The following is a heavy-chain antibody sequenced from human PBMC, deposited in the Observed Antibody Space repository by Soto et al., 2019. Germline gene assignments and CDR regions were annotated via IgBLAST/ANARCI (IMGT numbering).Heavy chain of an antibody. D-gene: IGHD1-1*01. Sequence: VQLVESGGGLVQPGGSLRLSCAASGFAFGSCWMHWVRQAPGKGLVWVSRISQDGTIATQADSVKGRFTISRDNAKNTLYLQMNSLRADDTAVYYCLRDQRHWNEFADQWGQGTLVTVSS. CDR3: LRDQRHWNEFADQ. V-gene: IGHV3-74*01. CDR2: ISQDGTIA. J-gene: IGHJ4*02. CDR1: GFAFGSCW.